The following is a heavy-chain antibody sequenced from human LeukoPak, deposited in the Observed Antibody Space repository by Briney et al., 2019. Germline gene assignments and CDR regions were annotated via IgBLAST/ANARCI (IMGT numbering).Heavy chain of an antibody. CDR3: ARLGIFGVPLPGY. V-gene: IGHV4-39*07. CDR2: IYYSGST. Sequence: SETLSLTCTVSGGSISSSSYYWGWIRQPPGKGLEWIGSIYYSGSTYYNPSLKSRVTISVDTSKNQFSLKLSSVTAADTAVYYCARLGIFGVPLPGYWGQGTLVTVSS. CDR1: GGSISSSSYY. J-gene: IGHJ4*02. D-gene: IGHD3-3*01.